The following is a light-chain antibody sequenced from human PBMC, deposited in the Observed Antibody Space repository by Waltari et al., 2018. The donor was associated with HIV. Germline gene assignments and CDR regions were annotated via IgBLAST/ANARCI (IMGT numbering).Light chain of an antibody. J-gene: IGLJ3*02. CDR3: SAYVGTLTPA. CDR2: GGS. CDR1: TVDLGYMTF. Sequence: QSALTQPASVSGSPGQSITLSCLATTVDLGYMTFVTCYQQFPGRAPQLIIYGGSIRSSLVSHRFSASNSGKTASLTISGLQTADEAIYYCSAYVGTLTPAFGGGTQVTVL. V-gene: IGLV2-14*01.